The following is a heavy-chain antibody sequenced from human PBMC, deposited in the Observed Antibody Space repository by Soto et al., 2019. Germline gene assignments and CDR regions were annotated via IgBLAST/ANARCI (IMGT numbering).Heavy chain of an antibody. Sequence: SQTLSLTCAISGDSVSSNSAAWNWIRQSPSRGLEWLGRTYYRSKWYNDYAVSVKSRITINPDTSKNQFSLQLNSVTPEDTAVYYCARAGYSGYGVNYYYYGMDVWGQGTTVTVSS. J-gene: IGHJ6*02. V-gene: IGHV6-1*01. CDR2: TYYRSKWYN. CDR1: GDSVSSNSAA. D-gene: IGHD5-12*01. CDR3: ARAGYSGYGVNYYYYGMDV.